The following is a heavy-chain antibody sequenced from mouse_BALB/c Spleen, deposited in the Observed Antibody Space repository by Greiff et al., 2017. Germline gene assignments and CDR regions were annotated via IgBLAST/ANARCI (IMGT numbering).Heavy chain of an antibody. Sequence: VQLQQSGPGLVQPSQSLSITCTVSGFSLTSYGVHWVRQSPGKGLEWLGVIWSGGSTDYNAAFISRLSISKDNSKSQVFFKMNSLQANDTAIYYCARSMVTTWDWYFDVWGAGTTVTVSS. CDR2: IWSGGST. CDR1: GFSLTSYG. V-gene: IGHV2-2*02. J-gene: IGHJ1*01. D-gene: IGHD2-1*01. CDR3: ARSMVTTWDWYFDV.